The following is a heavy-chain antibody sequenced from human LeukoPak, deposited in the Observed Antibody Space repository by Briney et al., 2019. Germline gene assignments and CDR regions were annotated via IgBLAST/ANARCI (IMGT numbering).Heavy chain of an antibody. D-gene: IGHD2-15*01. CDR2: ISCSSSTI. Sequence: GGSLRLSCAASGFTFSSYSMNWVRQAPGKGLEWVSSISCSSSTIYYADSVKGRFTISRDNAKNSLYLQMNSLRAQDTAVYYCAREAGGGGTYYFDYWGQGTLVTVSS. CDR1: GFTFSSYS. J-gene: IGHJ4*02. CDR3: AREAGGGGTYYFDY. V-gene: IGHV3-48*04.